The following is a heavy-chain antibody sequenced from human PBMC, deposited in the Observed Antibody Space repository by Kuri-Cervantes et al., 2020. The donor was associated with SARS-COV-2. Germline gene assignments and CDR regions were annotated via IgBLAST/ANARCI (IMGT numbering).Heavy chain of an antibody. V-gene: IGHV4-61*05. CDR3: GLGVRDGGYYYYYGMDV. Sequence: SETLSLTCTVSGGSISSSSYYWGWIRQPPGKGLEWIGYIYYSGSTNYNPSLKSRVTISVDTSKNQFSLKLSSVTAADTAVYYCGLGVRDGGYYYYYGMDVWGQGTTVTVSS. CDR1: GGSISSSSYY. D-gene: IGHD3-10*01. CDR2: IYYSGST. J-gene: IGHJ6*02.